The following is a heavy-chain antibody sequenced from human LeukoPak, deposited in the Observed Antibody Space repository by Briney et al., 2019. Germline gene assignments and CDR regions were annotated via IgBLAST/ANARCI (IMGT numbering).Heavy chain of an antibody. J-gene: IGHJ5*02. CDR2: IYYSGST. V-gene: IGHV4-30-4*01. Sequence: SPSETLSLTCTVSGGSISSGDYYWSWIRQPPGKGLEWFGYIYYSGSTYYNPSLKSRVTISVDTSKNQFSLKLSSVTAADTAVYYCARDLYGDYPDPWGQGTLVTVSS. D-gene: IGHD4-17*01. CDR1: GGSISSGDYY. CDR3: ARDLYGDYPDP.